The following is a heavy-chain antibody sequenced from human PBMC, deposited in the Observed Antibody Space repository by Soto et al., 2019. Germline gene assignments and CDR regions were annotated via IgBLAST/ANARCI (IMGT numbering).Heavy chain of an antibody. J-gene: IGHJ4*02. CDR1: GGSISSGGYY. Sequence: SETLSLTCTVSGGSISSGGYYWSWIRQHPGKGLEWIGYIYYSGSTYYNPSLKSRVTISVDTSKNQFSLKLSSVTAADTAVYYWARDTGSAYNYFGYWGQGTLVTVSS. D-gene: IGHD1-1*01. CDR3: ARDTGSAYNYFGY. CDR2: IYYSGST. V-gene: IGHV4-31*03.